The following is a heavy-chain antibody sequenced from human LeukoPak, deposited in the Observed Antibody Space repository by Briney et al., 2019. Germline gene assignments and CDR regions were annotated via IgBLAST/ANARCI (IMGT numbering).Heavy chain of an antibody. V-gene: IGHV4-34*01. D-gene: IGHD6-13*01. CDR2: INHSGST. Sequence: KPSETLSLTCAVYGGSFSGYYWSWIRQPPGKGLEWIGEINHSGSTNYNPSLKSRVTISVDTSKSQFSLKLSSVTAADTAVYYCAREGYSSSQPGYWGQGTLVTVSS. CDR3: AREGYSSSQPGY. J-gene: IGHJ4*02. CDR1: GGSFSGYY.